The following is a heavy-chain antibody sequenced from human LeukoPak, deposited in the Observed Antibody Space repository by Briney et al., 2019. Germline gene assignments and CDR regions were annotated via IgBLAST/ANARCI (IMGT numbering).Heavy chain of an antibody. Sequence: GESLRLSCAASGFTFSSYAMSWVRQAPGKGLEWVSAISGSGGSTYYADSVKGRFTISRDNSKNTLYLQMNSLRAEDTAVYYCAKDAVGYCSSTSCYDSYTSYFDYWGQGTLVTVSS. CDR2: ISGSGGST. D-gene: IGHD2-2*01. J-gene: IGHJ4*02. CDR1: GFTFSSYA. V-gene: IGHV3-23*01. CDR3: AKDAVGYCSSTSCYDSYTSYFDY.